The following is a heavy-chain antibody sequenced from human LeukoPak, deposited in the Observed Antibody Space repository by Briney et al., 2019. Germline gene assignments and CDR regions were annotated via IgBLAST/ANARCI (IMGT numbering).Heavy chain of an antibody. J-gene: IGHJ3*02. CDR3: VVVPGAFDI. Sequence: SETLSLTXTVSGGSISSSSYYWGCIRQPPGKGLEWIGSIYYSGSTYYNPSLKSRVTISVDTSKNQFSLKLSSVTAADTAVYYCVVVPGAFDIWGQGTMVTVSS. CDR1: GGSISSSSYY. D-gene: IGHD2-15*01. V-gene: IGHV4-39*01. CDR2: IYYSGST.